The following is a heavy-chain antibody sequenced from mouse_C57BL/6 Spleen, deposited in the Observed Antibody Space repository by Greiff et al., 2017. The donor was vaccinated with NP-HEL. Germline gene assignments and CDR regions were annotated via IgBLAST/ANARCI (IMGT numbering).Heavy chain of an antibody. D-gene: IGHD2-3*01. Sequence: QVQLKESGPGLVQPSQSLSITCTVSGFSLTSYGVHWVRQSPGKGLEWLGVIWSGGSTDYNAAFISRLSISKDNSKSQVFVKMNSLQADDTAIYYCARGVYDGYSWFAYWGQGTLVTVSA. CDR2: IWSGGST. V-gene: IGHV2-2*01. CDR1: GFSLTSYG. CDR3: ARGVYDGYSWFAY. J-gene: IGHJ3*01.